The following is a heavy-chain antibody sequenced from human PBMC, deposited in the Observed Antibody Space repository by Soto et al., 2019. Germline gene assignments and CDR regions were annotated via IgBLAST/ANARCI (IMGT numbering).Heavy chain of an antibody. V-gene: IGHV3-21*01. Sequence: GGSLRLSCAASGFTFSSYSMNWVRQAPGKGLEWVSSISSSSSYIYYADSVKGRFTISRDNAKNSLYLQMNSLRAEDTAVYYCASSSPPVAGADYYGMDVWGQGTKVTVSS. CDR1: GFTFSSYS. D-gene: IGHD6-19*01. CDR2: ISSSSSYI. CDR3: ASSSPPVAGADYYGMDV. J-gene: IGHJ6*02.